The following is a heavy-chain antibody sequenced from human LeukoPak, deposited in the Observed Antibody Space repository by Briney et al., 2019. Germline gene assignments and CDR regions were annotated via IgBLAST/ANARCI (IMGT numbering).Heavy chain of an antibody. V-gene: IGHV4-61*08. CDR3: ARGYDSSDY. D-gene: IGHD3-22*01. Sequence: PSQTLSLTCAVSGGSISSGGYSWSWIRQPPGKGLEWIGYIYYSGSTNYNPSLESRVTISVDTSKNQFSLKLSSVTAADTAVYYCARGYDSSDYWGQGTLVTVSS. CDR1: GGSISSGGYS. CDR2: IYYSGST. J-gene: IGHJ4*02.